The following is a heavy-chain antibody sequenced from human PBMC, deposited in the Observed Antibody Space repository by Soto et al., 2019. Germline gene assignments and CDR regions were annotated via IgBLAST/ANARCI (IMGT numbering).Heavy chain of an antibody. CDR3: AREVQLTGDYIDY. V-gene: IGHV3-74*01. Sequence: GGSLRLSCAASGLTFSTYWLHWVRQAPGKGLVWVARINSDGSSTNYADSVKGRFAIFRDNAKNTVYLQMNSLRAEDTAVYYCAREVQLTGDYIDYCGPRTLVTLSS. CDR2: INSDGSST. D-gene: IGHD7-27*01. J-gene: IGHJ4*02. CDR1: GLTFSTYW.